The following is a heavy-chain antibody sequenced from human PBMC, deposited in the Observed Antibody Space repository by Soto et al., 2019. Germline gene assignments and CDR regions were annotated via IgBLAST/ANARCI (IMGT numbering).Heavy chain of an antibody. Sequence: GGSLRLSCAASGFTFSSYSMNWVRQAPGKGLEWVSSISSSSSYIYYADSVKGRFTISRDNAKNSLYLQMNSLRAEDTAVYYFARAAGYCSGGSCYYYYYYMDVWGKGTTVTVSS. J-gene: IGHJ6*03. V-gene: IGHV3-21*01. CDR3: ARAAGYCSGGSCYYYYYYMDV. D-gene: IGHD2-15*01. CDR1: GFTFSSYS. CDR2: ISSSSSYI.